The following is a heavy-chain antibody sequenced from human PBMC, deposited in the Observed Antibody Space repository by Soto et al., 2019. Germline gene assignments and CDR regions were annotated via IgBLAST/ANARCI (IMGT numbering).Heavy chain of an antibody. V-gene: IGHV4-59*08. J-gene: IGHJ5*02. D-gene: IGHD3-22*01. Sequence: SETLSLTCNVSGGSISSYYWSWLRQPPGKGLEWIGSIYHGGSTYYNPSLNSRVTLSIDMTNNHVSLILNSVTAADTAVYYCARVGPWVPYYYDSCPYTVENWFDPWGQGTLDTVSS. CDR3: ARVGPWVPYYYDSCPYTVENWFDP. CDR2: IYHGGST. CDR1: GGSISSYY.